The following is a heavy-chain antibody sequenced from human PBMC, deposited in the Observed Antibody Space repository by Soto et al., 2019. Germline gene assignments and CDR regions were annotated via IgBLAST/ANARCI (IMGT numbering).Heavy chain of an antibody. V-gene: IGHV5-10-1*01. CDR2: IDPSDSQT. Sequence: PGEVMNIASPGSGSSWHRYWLTWDSQTPGRGLGWSGRIDPSDSQTYYSPSFRGHVTIAAAKSITTGSPQWSSLRAPDTAMYYCAKQVYGADSSPNLQYYFDSWGQGTLLTVTS. J-gene: IGHJ4*02. CDR3: AKQVYGADSSPNLQYYFDS. CDR1: GSSWHRYW. D-gene: IGHD3-22*01.